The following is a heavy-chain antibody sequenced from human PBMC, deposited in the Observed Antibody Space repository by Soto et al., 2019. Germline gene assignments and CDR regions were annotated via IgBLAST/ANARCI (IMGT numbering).Heavy chain of an antibody. D-gene: IGHD5-18*01. J-gene: IGHJ4*02. V-gene: IGHV4-34*01. Sequence: KTSETLSLTCAVYGGSFSGYYWSWIRQPPGKGLEWIGEINHSGSTNYNPSLKSRGAISVDTSKNQFSLKLSSVTAADTAVYYCARVLRGYNYGVDYWGQGTLVTVSS. CDR1: GGSFSGYY. CDR2: INHSGST. CDR3: ARVLRGYNYGVDY.